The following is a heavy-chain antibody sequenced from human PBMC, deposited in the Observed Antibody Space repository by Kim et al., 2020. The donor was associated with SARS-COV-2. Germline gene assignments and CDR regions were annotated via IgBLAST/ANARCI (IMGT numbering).Heavy chain of an antibody. V-gene: IGHV4-59*09. J-gene: IGHJ4*02. CDR3: ARGARRLYFDY. CDR2: T. Sequence: TNYNPSLKSRVTISVDTSKNQFSLKLSSVTAADTAVYYCARGARRLYFDYWGQGTLVTVSS.